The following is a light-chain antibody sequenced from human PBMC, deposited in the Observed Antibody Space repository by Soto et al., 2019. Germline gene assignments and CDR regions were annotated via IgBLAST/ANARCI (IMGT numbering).Light chain of an antibody. V-gene: IGKV3-15*01. CDR2: GAS. CDR1: QSVSSY. CDR3: QQYNNWPPTWT. Sequence: EIVLTQSPSTLSLSAGERATPSWGASQSVSSYLAWYQQKPGQAPRLLIYGASTRATGFPARLSGSGSLKEFTLTISSLQSEDFAVYYCQQYNNWPPTWTFGQGTKVDIK. J-gene: IGKJ1*01.